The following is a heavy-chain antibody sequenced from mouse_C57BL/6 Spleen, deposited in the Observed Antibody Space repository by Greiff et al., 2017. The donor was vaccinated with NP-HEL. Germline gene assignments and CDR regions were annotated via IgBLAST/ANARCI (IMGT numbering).Heavy chain of an antibody. J-gene: IGHJ2*01. V-gene: IGHV1-64*01. Sequence: QVQLQQSGAELVKPGASVKLSCKASGYTFTSYWMHWVKQRPGQGLEWIGMIHPNSGSTNYNEKFKSKATLTVDKSSSTAYMQLSSLTSEDSAVYYCARYYYGSSYVYWGQGTTLTVSS. CDR2: IHPNSGST. D-gene: IGHD1-1*01. CDR1: GYTFTSYW. CDR3: ARYYYGSSYVY.